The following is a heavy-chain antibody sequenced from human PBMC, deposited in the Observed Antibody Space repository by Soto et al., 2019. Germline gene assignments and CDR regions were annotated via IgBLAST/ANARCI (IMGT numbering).Heavy chain of an antibody. Sequence: GGSLRLSCAASGFTFSSYSMNWVRQAPGTGLEWVSSISSSSSYIYYADSVKSRFTISRDNAKNSLYLQMNSLRAEDQAVYYCGKGGNCRPRGFDYWGQGTLVTVSS. CDR2: ISSSSSYI. CDR3: GKGGNCRPRGFDY. J-gene: IGHJ4*02. V-gene: IGHV3-21*01. CDR1: GFTFSSYS. D-gene: IGHD3-16*01.